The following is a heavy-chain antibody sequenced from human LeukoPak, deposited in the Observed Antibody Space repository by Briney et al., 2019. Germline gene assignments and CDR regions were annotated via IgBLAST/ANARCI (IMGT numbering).Heavy chain of an antibody. CDR3: ARARAITGNTSFDY. V-gene: IGHV3-11*06. Sequence: SGGSLRLSCAASGFTFTDYYMSWIRQAPGEEREWVSYISGGGGYTNYAGSVTGRFTISRDNARNSLYLQMSSLRAEDTAVYCCARARAITGNTSFDYWGQGTLVTVSS. J-gene: IGHJ4*02. D-gene: IGHD1-7*01. CDR1: GFTFTDYY. CDR2: ISGGGGYT.